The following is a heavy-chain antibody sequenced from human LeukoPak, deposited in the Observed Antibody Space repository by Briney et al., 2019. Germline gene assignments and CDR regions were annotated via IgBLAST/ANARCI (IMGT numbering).Heavy chain of an antibody. J-gene: IGHJ5*02. Sequence: GESLKISCKGSGYSFTSYWIGWVRQMPGKGLEWMGIIYPGDSDTRYSPSFQGQVTISADKAISTAYLQWSSLKASDTAMYYCAREAGITGTTFWFDPWGQGTLVTVSS. CDR2: IYPGDSDT. CDR1: GYSFTSYW. CDR3: AREAGITGTTFWFDP. V-gene: IGHV5-51*01. D-gene: IGHD1-20*01.